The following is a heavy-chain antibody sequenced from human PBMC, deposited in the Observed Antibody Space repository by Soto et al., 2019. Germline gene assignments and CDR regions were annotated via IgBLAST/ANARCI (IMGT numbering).Heavy chain of an antibody. CDR3: AKVPGCLGEGCYYYYGMDV. D-gene: IGHD3-10*01. CDR2: ISYDGSNK. V-gene: IGHV3-30*18. Sequence: PGGSLRLSCAASGFTFSSYGMHWVRQAPGKGLEWVAVISYDGSNKYYADSVKGRFTISRDNSKNTLYLQMNSLRAEDTAVYYCAKVPGCLGEGCYYYYGMDVWGQGTTVTVSS. J-gene: IGHJ6*02. CDR1: GFTFSSYG.